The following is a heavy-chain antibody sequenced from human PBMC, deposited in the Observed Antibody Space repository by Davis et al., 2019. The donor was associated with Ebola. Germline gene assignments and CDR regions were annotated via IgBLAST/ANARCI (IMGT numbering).Heavy chain of an antibody. CDR1: GYSFTTYA. CDR3: ARDRVYSNLDY. CDR2: INTNTGNP. J-gene: IGHJ4*02. V-gene: IGHV7-4-1*02. D-gene: IGHD4-11*01. Sequence: ASVTVSCKASGYSFTTYAMHWVRQAPGQGLEWMGWINTNTGNPTNAQGFTGRFVFSLDTSVNTAYLQISSLKAEDTAVYYCARDRVYSNLDYWGQGTLVTVSS.